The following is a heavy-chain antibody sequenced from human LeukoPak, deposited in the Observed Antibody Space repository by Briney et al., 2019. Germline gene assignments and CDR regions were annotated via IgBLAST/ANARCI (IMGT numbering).Heavy chain of an antibody. J-gene: IGHJ3*02. Sequence: PSQTPSLTCAVSGGSISSGGYSWSWIRQPPGKGLEWIRYIYHSGSTYYNPSLKSRVTISVDRSKNQFSLKLSSVTAADTAVYYCARAQGAPADAFDIWGQGTMVTVSS. CDR2: IYHSGST. CDR3: ARAQGAPADAFDI. V-gene: IGHV4-30-2*01. CDR1: GGSISSGGYS.